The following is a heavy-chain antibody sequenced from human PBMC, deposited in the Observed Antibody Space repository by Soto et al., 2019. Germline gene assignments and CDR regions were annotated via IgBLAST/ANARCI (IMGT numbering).Heavy chain of an antibody. Sequence: QVQLQESGPGLVKPSQTLSLTCSVSGGSINSGDYYWSWIRQPPGKGLEWSGYIYYSGSTYHNPSLKSRINISLDTSKNQFSLKLSSVTAADTAVYYCATVPTYYYDRSGYANAFDIWGQGTLVTVSS. D-gene: IGHD3-22*01. CDR1: GGSINSGDYY. V-gene: IGHV4-30-4*01. CDR2: IYYSGST. J-gene: IGHJ3*02. CDR3: ATVPTYYYDRSGYANAFDI.